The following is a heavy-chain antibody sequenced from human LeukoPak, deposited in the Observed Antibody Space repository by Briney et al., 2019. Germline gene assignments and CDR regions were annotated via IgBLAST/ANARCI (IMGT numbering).Heavy chain of an antibody. Sequence: SVKVSCKASGGTFSSYAISWVRQAPGQGLEWMGGIIPIFGTANYAQKFQGRVTITTDESTSTAYVELSSLRSEDTAVYYCARGGIAAAGLLDYWGQGTLVTVSS. CDR3: ARGGIAAAGLLDY. CDR1: GGTFSSYA. J-gene: IGHJ4*02. V-gene: IGHV1-69*05. D-gene: IGHD6-13*01. CDR2: IIPIFGTA.